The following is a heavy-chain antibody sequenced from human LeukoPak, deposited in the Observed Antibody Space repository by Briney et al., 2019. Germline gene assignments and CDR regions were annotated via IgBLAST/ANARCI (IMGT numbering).Heavy chain of an antibody. CDR3: ARSAAGSYEHDY. CDR2: INPNSGGT. D-gene: IGHD5-12*01. Sequence: ASVKVFCKASGYTFTGYYMHCVRQAPGQGLEWMGWINPNSGGTNYAQKFQGRVTMTRDTSISTAYMELSRLSSDDTGVYYCARSAAGSYEHDYWGQGTLVTVSS. J-gene: IGHJ4*02. CDR1: GYTFTGYY. V-gene: IGHV1-2*02.